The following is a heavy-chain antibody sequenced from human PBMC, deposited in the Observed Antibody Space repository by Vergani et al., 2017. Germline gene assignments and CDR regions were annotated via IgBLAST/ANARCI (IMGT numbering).Heavy chain of an antibody. CDR3: AKDVDIVATTYFDY. CDR2: IYSGGSST. Sequence: EVQLLESGGGLVQPGGSLRLSCAASGFTFSSYAMSWVRQAPGKGLEWVSVIYSGGSSTYYADSMKGRFTISRDNSKNTLYLQMNSLRAEDTAVYYCAKDVDIVATTYFDYWGQGTLVTVSS. J-gene: IGHJ4*02. D-gene: IGHD5-12*01. V-gene: IGHV3-23*03. CDR1: GFTFSSYA.